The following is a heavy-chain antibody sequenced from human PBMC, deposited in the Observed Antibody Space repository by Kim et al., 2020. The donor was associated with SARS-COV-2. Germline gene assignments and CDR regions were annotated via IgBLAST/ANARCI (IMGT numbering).Heavy chain of an antibody. CDR1: GYSFTSYW. CDR3: ARPPAGGRYSYGPFDY. CDR2: IYPGDSDT. V-gene: IGHV5-51*01. D-gene: IGHD5-18*01. Sequence: GESLKISCKGSGYSFTSYWIGWVRQMPGKGLEWMGIIYPGDSDTRYSPSFQGQVTISADKSISTAYLQWSSLKASDTAMYYCARPPAGGRYSYGPFDYWGQGTLVTVSS. J-gene: IGHJ4*02.